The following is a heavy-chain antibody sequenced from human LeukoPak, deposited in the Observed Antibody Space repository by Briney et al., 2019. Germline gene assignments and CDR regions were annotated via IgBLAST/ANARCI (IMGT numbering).Heavy chain of an antibody. CDR3: SRGGLHHGFDY. J-gene: IGHJ4*02. CDR2: IDPKNGGT. Sequence: ASVKVSCKASGYTFIDYYIHWVRQAPGQGLEWMGWIDPKNGGTNYAQKFRGRVTMTRDTSFTTVYMDLSRLISDDTAVYYCSRGGLHHGFDYWGQGTLVTVSS. V-gene: IGHV1-2*02. D-gene: IGHD1-14*01. CDR1: GYTFIDYY.